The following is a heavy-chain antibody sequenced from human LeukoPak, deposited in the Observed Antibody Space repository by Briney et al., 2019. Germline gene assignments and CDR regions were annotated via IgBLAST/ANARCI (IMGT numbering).Heavy chain of an antibody. CDR1: EFTLSSYA. CDR2: ISGSGGNT. V-gene: IGHV3-23*01. CDR3: VKVRGRARVGYFDY. D-gene: IGHD1-26*01. J-gene: IGHJ4*02. Sequence: PGGSLRLSCAASEFTLSSYAMSWVRQAPGKGLEWVSAISGSGGNTYYADSVKGRFSISRDNAKNTLYLQMNSLRVEDTAIYYCVKVRGRARVGYFDYWGQGTLVTVSS.